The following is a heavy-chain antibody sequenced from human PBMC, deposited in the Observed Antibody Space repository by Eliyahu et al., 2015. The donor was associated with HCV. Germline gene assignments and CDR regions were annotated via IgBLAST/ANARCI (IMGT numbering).Heavy chain of an antibody. V-gene: IGHV3-30-3*01. Sequence: QVQLVESGGGVVQPGRSLRLSCAASGFTFSSYAMHWVRQAPGKGLEWVAVISYDGSNKYYADSVKGRFTISRDNSKNTLYLQMNSLRAEDTAVYYCARDSRGCGGDCGRYFDYWGQGTLVTVSS. D-gene: IGHD2-21*02. CDR2: ISYDGSNK. J-gene: IGHJ4*02. CDR3: ARDSRGCGGDCGRYFDY. CDR1: GFTFSSYA.